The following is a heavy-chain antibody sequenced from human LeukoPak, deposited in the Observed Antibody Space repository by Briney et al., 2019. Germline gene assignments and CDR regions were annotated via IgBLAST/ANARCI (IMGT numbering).Heavy chain of an antibody. CDR2: ISGAGGRT. CDR1: GFSLSTYA. J-gene: IGHJ4*02. D-gene: IGHD6-6*01. Sequence: PGGSLRLSCAASGFSLSTYAMSWVRQAPVKGPEWVSAISGAGGRTYYADSVKGRFTISRDNSKNTVDLQMNSLRAEDTAVYYCATWWSSSSYWGQGTLVTVSS. V-gene: IGHV3-23*01. CDR3: ATWWSSSSY.